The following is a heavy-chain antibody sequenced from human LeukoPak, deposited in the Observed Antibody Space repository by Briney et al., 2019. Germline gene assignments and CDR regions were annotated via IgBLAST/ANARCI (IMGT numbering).Heavy chain of an antibody. D-gene: IGHD4-11*01. V-gene: IGHV4-31*03. J-gene: IGHJ4*02. CDR1: GFSLSSGGFY. CDR3: ARGPVRDYSNY. Sequence: SETLSLTCTVSGFSLSSGGFYWSWVPPPPRKGLGWIGYIYYSGSTYYNPSLKSRLTISLDTSNNQFSLKLSSVTAADTAVYYCARGPVRDYSNYWGQGTLVTVSS. CDR2: IYYSGST.